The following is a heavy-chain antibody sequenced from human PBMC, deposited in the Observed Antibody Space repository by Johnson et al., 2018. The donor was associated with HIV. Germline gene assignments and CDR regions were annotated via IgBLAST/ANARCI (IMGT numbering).Heavy chain of an antibody. J-gene: IGHJ3*02. CDR1: GFTFRNYA. V-gene: IGHV3-30*04. CDR2: ISYDGSNK. CDR3: ARVRAGRENAFDI. Sequence: QVQLVESGGGVVQPGTSLRLSCAASGFTFRNYAMPWVRQAPGKGLEWVAVISYDGSNKYYADSVKGRFTISRDNSKNTLSLQMNSPRVDDTAIYYCARVRAGRENAFDIWGQGTMVTVSS. D-gene: IGHD1-26*01.